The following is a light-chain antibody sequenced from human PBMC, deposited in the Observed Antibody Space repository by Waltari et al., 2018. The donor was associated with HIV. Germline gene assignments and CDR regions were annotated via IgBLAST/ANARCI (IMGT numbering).Light chain of an antibody. CDR2: KNY. J-gene: IGLJ1*01. CDR1: SSNIGNDN. Sequence: QSVLTQPPSASGTPGQRVTISCSGSSSNIGNDNVYWYQQLPGTAPKLLIYKNYQRASGVPDRFSGSYSGTSASLAISGLRSADEADYYCTGWDARLIAYVFGSGTKVTVL. V-gene: IGLV1-47*01. CDR3: TGWDARLIAYV.